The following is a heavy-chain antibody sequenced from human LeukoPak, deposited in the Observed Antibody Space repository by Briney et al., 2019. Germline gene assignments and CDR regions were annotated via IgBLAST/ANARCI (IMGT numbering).Heavy chain of an antibody. CDR2: ISYDGSNK. J-gene: IGHJ3*02. D-gene: IGHD4-17*01. Sequence: GRSLRLSCAASGFTFSSNAMHWVRQAPGKGLEWVAVISYDGSNKYYADSVKGRFTISRDNSKNTLYLQMNSLRAEDTAVYYCARAGDGDQVDAFDIWGQGTMVTVSS. V-gene: IGHV3-30-3*01. CDR1: GFTFSSNA. CDR3: ARAGDGDQVDAFDI.